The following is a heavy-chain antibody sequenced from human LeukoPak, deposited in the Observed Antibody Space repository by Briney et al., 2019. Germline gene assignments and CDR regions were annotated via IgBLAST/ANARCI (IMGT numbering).Heavy chain of an antibody. CDR2: IYYSGST. D-gene: IGHD3-22*01. J-gene: IGHJ4*02. CDR1: GGSVSSGSYH. Sequence: SETLSLTCTVSGGSVSSGSYHWSWIRQPPGKGLEWIGYIYYSGSTNYNPSLKSRVTISVDTSKNQFSLKLSSVTAADTAVYYCARRPYYYDSGGYYWGQGTLVTVSS. V-gene: IGHV4-61*01. CDR3: ARRPYYYDSGGYY.